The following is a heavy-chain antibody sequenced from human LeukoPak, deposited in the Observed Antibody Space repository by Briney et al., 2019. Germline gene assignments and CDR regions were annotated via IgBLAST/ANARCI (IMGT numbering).Heavy chain of an antibody. V-gene: IGHV4-39*07. D-gene: IGHD3-10*01. CDR1: GGSISSSSYY. Sequence: SETLSLTCTVSGGSISSSSYYWGWIRQPPGKGLEWIGSIYYRGSTYYNPSLKSRVTISVDTSRNQFSLKMSSVTAADTAVYYCARLGVTQDAFDIWGQGTMVTVSS. CDR3: ARLGVTQDAFDI. CDR2: IYYRGST. J-gene: IGHJ3*02.